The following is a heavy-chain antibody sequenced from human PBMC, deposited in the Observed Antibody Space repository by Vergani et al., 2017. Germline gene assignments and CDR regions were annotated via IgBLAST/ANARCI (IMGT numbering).Heavy chain of an antibody. D-gene: IGHD1-1*01. CDR1: GFIFSDHY. Sequence: EVQVVESGGGLVQPGGSLRLSCAASGFIFSDHYMDWVRQAPGKGLEWVGHIRNKANDYTTQYDASGKGRFTISRDDSKSYLYLQMNSLQTDDTALYYCVRVKGSNWNDHLFDIWGQGTLVTVSS. CDR3: VRVKGSNWNDHLFDI. CDR2: IRNKANDYTT. V-gene: IGHV3-72*01. J-gene: IGHJ3*02.